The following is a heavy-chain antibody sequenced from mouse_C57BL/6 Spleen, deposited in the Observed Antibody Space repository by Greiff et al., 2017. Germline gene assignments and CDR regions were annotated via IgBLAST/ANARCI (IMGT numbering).Heavy chain of an antibody. CDR3: ARGNGYYYAMDY. CDR1: GYTFTSYW. J-gene: IGHJ4*01. Sequence: QVQLQQPGAELVMPGASVTLSCKASGYTFTSYWMHWVKQRPGQGLEWIGEIEPSDSYTNYNQKFKGKSTLTVDKSSSTAYMQLSSLTSEDSAVYYCARGNGYYYAMDYWGQGTSVTVSS. V-gene: IGHV1-69*01. D-gene: IGHD2-2*01. CDR2: IEPSDSYT.